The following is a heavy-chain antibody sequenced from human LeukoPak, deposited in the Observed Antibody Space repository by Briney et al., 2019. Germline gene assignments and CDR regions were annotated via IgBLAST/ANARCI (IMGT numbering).Heavy chain of an antibody. CDR3: ARGLYRYGRSTFDY. D-gene: IGHD2-2*02. CDR1: GGSISSDY. J-gene: IGHJ4*02. Sequence: SETLSLTCTVSGGSISSDYWSWIRQPPGKGLEWIGYISYSGRTYYNPSLRSRVTISVDTSKNHFSLKLNSVTAADTAVYYCARGLYRYGRSTFDYWGQGTLVTVSS. CDR2: ISYSGRT. V-gene: IGHV4-59*08.